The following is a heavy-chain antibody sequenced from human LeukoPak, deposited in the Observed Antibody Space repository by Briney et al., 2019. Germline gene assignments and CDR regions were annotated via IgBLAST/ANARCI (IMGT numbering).Heavy chain of an antibody. D-gene: IGHD4-23*01. V-gene: IGHV4-39*01. CDR1: GGSISSSSYY. Sequence: PSETLSLTCTVSGGSISSSSYYWGWIRQPPGKGLEWIGSIYYSGSTYYNPSLKSRVTISVDTSKNQFSLKLSSVTAADTAVYYCARLGDYGGNPILNKYYFDYWGQGTLVTASS. CDR3: ARLGDYGGNPILNKYYFDY. CDR2: IYYSGST. J-gene: IGHJ4*02.